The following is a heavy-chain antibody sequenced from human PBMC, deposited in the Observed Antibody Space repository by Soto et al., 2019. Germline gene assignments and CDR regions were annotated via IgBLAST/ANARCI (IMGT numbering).Heavy chain of an antibody. Sequence: KASETLSLTCTVSGGSISSGGYYWSWIRQHPGKGLEWIGYIYYSGSTYYNPSLKSRVTISVDTSKNQFSLKLSSVTAADTAVYYCARGVRYDFWSGYPQANYYYGMDVWGQGTTVTVSS. CDR3: ARGVRYDFWSGYPQANYYYGMDV. CDR2: IYYSGST. J-gene: IGHJ6*02. V-gene: IGHV4-31*03. CDR1: GGSISSGGYY. D-gene: IGHD3-3*01.